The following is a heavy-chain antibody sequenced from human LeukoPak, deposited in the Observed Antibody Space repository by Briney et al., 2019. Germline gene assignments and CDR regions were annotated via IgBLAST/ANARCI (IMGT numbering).Heavy chain of an antibody. D-gene: IGHD6-19*01. CDR2: INPNSGGT. CDR3: ARESDLAVAGTGFDY. V-gene: IGHV1-2*02. CDR1: GYSFTGQY. Sequence: ASVKVSCKASGYSFTGQYMHWVRQAPGQGLEWMGWINPNSGGTNYAQKLQGRVTMTRDTSTSTVYMELSSLRSEDTAVYYCARESDLAVAGTGFDYWGQGTLVTVSS. J-gene: IGHJ4*02.